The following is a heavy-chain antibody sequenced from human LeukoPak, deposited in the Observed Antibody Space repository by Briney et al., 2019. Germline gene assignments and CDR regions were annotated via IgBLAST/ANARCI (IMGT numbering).Heavy chain of an antibody. CDR2: ISSSSSYI. D-gene: IGHD4-11*01. CDR3: ARGNSNYGPFDY. CDR1: GFTFSSYW. Sequence: GGSLRLSCAASGFTFSSYWMHWVRQAPGKGLEWVSSISSSSSYIYYADSVKGRFTISRDNAKNSLYLQMNSLRAEDTAVYYCARGNSNYGPFDYWGQGTLVTVSS. V-gene: IGHV3-21*01. J-gene: IGHJ4*02.